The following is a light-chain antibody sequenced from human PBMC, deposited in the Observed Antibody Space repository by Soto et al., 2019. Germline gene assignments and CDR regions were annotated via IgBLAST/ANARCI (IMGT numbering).Light chain of an antibody. Sequence: DIQMTQSPSTRSASVGDRVTITCRASQSISSWLAWYQQKPGKAPKLLIYDASSLESGVPSRFSGSGSGTEFTLTISSLQPDDFATYYCQKYNSYSRTFGQGTKVDI. CDR1: QSISSW. J-gene: IGKJ1*01. V-gene: IGKV1-5*01. CDR3: QKYNSYSRT. CDR2: DAS.